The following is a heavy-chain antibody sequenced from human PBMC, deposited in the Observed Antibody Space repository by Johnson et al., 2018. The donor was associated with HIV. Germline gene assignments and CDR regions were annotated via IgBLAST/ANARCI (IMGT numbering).Heavy chain of an antibody. J-gene: IGHJ3*02. CDR3: ARRCSGCADAFDM. CDR2: ISSSGSNI. V-gene: IGHV3-11*04. D-gene: IGHD3-10*02. Sequence: QEQLVVSGGGLVKPGGSPRLSCAASGFTFSDHYMAWIRQAPGKGLEWVSYISSSGSNIYYADSVKGRFTVYRDNAKNSVYLQMNSLRAEDTAVYYCARRCSGCADAFDMWGQGTMVTVSS. CDR1: GFTFSDHY.